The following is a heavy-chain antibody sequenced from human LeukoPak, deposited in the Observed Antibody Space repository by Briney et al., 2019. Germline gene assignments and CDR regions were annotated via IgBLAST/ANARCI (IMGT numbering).Heavy chain of an antibody. V-gene: IGHV4-59*12. Sequence: SETLSLTCTVSGGSISSYYWSWIRQPPGKGLEWIGYIYYSGSTNYNPSLKSRVTISVDTSKNQFSLKLSSVTAADTAVYYCAHGPLRGSGGYYFDYWGQGTLVTVSS. D-gene: IGHD3-10*01. J-gene: IGHJ4*02. CDR2: IYYSGST. CDR1: GGSISSYY. CDR3: AHGPLRGSGGYYFDY.